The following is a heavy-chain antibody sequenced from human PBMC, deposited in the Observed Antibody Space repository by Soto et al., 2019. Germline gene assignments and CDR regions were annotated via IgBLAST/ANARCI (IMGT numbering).Heavy chain of an antibody. Sequence: QVQLVQSGAEVKKPGASVKVSCKASGYTFTDYYMHWVRQAPGQRLEWMGWINPNSGTTNYAQKFQGWVTMTRDTSITTVYMEVSRLRSEDTAVYYCARVPRGVYYGMDVWGQGTTVNVSS. CDR2: INPNSGTT. CDR1: GYTFTDYY. D-gene: IGHD3-10*01. V-gene: IGHV1-2*04. CDR3: ARVPRGVYYGMDV. J-gene: IGHJ6*02.